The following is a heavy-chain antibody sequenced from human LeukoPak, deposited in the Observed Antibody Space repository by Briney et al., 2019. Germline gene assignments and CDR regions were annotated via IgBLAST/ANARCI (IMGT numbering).Heavy chain of an antibody. CDR2: IQYDDSEK. V-gene: IGHV3-30*02. CDR1: GFTFTFSTSG. J-gene: IGHJ4*02. CDR3: ARDHRYGSD. Sequence: PGGSLRLSCAASGFTFTFSTSGMHWVRQAPGKGLEWVAFIQYDDSEKSYADSVKGRFTISRDNSKNTLYLQMNSLRAEDTAVYYCARDHRYGSDWGQGTLVTVSS. D-gene: IGHD3-10*01.